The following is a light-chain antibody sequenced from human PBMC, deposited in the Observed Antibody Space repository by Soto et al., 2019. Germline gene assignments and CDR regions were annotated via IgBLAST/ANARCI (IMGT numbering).Light chain of an antibody. J-gene: IGKJ4*01. CDR2: DAS. V-gene: IGKV3-11*01. Sequence: EIVLTQSPATLSLSPGERATLSCRASQSVSSLLAWYQQKSGQPPRLLISDASNRATGVPARFNGSGSGTDFTLIISSLEPEDVAVYYFQQRSYWPLSFGGGTKVEI. CDR1: QSVSSL. CDR3: QQRSYWPLS.